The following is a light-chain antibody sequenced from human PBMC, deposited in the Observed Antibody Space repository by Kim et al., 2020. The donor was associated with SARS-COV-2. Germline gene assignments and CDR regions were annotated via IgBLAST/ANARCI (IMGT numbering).Light chain of an antibody. CDR3: QAWDSSTVV. CDR1: KLGDKY. J-gene: IGLJ2*01. Sequence: SYELTHPPSVPVSPGQTASITCSGDKLGDKYACWYQQKPGQSPVVVIYQDSKRPSGIPERFSGSNSGNTATLTISGTQAMDEADYYCQAWDSSTVVFGGGTKLTVL. CDR2: QDS. V-gene: IGLV3-1*01.